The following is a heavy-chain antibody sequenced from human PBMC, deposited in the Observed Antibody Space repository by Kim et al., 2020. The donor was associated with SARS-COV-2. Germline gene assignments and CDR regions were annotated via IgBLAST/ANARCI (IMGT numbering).Heavy chain of an antibody. CDR2: ISYDGINK. J-gene: IGHJ4*02. Sequence: GGSLRLSCAASGFTFSSYCMHWVRQAPGKGLEWVSFISYDGINKYYGDSVQGRFTISRDNSKNTLYLQMNSLRPEDTAVYYCARGSDNCDYLGGDDLDYWGQGTLVTVSS. CDR1: GFTFSSYC. D-gene: IGHD1-7*01. V-gene: IGHV3-30*03. CDR3: ARGSDNCDYLGGDDLDY.